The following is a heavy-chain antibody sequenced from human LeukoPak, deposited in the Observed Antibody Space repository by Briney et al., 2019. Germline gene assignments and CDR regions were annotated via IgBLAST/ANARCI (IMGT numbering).Heavy chain of an antibody. D-gene: IGHD4-23*01. CDR2: IYGGGNT. Sequence: GGSLRLSCAASGFTFSSYVMSWVRQAPGKGPEWVSLIYGGGNTYYADSVKGRFTISRDNSKNTLYLQMNSLRAEDTAVYYCARRGDGGRSFDYWGQGTLVTVSS. J-gene: IGHJ4*02. V-gene: IGHV3-53*01. CDR3: ARRGDGGRSFDY. CDR1: GFTFSSYV.